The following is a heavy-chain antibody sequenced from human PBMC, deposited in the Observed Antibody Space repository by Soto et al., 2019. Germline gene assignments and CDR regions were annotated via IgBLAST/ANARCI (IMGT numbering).Heavy chain of an antibody. D-gene: IGHD3-10*01. Sequence: EVQLLESGGGLVQPGGSLSLPCAASRFTFSTYAMSWVRQAPGKGLEWVSDISGSGGNTYYADSVKGRFTISRDNSKNTLYLQMNSLRAEDTAVYYCAKSAMVRGGGWFDPWGQGTLVTVSS. J-gene: IGHJ5*02. CDR3: AKSAMVRGGGWFDP. CDR1: RFTFSTYA. CDR2: ISGSGGNT. V-gene: IGHV3-23*01.